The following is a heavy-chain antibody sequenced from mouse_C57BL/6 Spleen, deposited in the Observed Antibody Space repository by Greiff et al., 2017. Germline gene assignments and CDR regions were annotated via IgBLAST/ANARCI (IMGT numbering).Heavy chain of an antibody. CDR3: ARYPLYGRFDY. Sequence: QVQLQPPGAELVKPGASVKMSCKASGYTFTSYWLTWVKQRPGQGLEWIGDIYPGSGSTNYNEKFKSKATLTVDTSSSTAYMKLSSLTSEDSAVYSCARYPLYGRFDYWGQGTTLTVSS. CDR1: GYTFTSYW. V-gene: IGHV1-55*01. CDR2: IYPGSGST. D-gene: IGHD1-1*01. J-gene: IGHJ2*01.